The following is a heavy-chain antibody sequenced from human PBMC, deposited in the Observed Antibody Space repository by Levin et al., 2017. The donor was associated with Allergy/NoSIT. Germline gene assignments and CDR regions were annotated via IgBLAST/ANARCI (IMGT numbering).Heavy chain of an antibody. V-gene: IGHV3-30*18. CDR2: ISYDGSNK. J-gene: IGHJ5*02. D-gene: IGHD3-16*01. CDR3: AKDFTESRPYNWFDP. Sequence: SCAASGFTFSSYGMHWVRQAPGKGLEWVAVISYDGSNKYYADSVKGRFTISRDNSKNTLYLQMNSLRAEDTAVYYCAKDFTESRPYNWFDPWGQGTLVTVSS. CDR1: GFTFSSYG.